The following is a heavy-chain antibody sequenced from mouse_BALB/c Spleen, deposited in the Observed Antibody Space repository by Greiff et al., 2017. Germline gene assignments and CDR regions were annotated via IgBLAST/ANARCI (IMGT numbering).Heavy chain of an antibody. J-gene: IGHJ4*01. CDR1: GYAFSSYW. V-gene: IGHV1-80*01. CDR3: ARPYYGNRYAMDY. CDR2: IYPGDGDT. D-gene: IGHD2-10*01. Sequence: QVQLQQSGAELVRPGSSVKFSCKASGYAFSSYWMNWVKQRPGQGLEWIGQIYPGDGDTNYNGKFKGKATLTADKSSSTAYMQLSSLTSEDSAVYFCARPYYGNRYAMDYWGQGTSVTVSS.